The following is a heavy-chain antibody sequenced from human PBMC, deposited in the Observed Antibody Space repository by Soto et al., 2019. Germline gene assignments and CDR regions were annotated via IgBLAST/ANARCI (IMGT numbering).Heavy chain of an antibody. CDR3: TSDTFGLRDT. J-gene: IGHJ5*02. CDR2: INPAGTIT. V-gene: IGHV3-74*01. Sequence: GGSLRLSCAASGFPFSHYWMHWVRQTPGKGLVWVSRINPAGTITNYADSVEGRFTISRDNADSALFLQMNSLSAEDTAIYYCTSDTFGLRDTWGQGTLVTV. CDR1: GFPFSHYW. D-gene: IGHD3-16*01.